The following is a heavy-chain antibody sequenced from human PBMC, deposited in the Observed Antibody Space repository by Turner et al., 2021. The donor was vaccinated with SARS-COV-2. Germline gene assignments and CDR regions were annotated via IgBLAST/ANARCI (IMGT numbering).Heavy chain of an antibody. CDR3: ARGDSSSWLTY. CDR1: GFIVSSNY. D-gene: IGHD6-13*01. J-gene: IGHJ4*02. Sequence: EVQLVESGGGLVQPGGSLRLSCAASGFIVSSNYMSWGRQAPGKGLEWVSMIYSGGTTYYADSVKGRFTISRDNSKNTLYLQMNSLSAEDTAVYYCARGDSSSWLTYWGQGTLVTVSS. CDR2: IYSGGTT. V-gene: IGHV3-66*01.